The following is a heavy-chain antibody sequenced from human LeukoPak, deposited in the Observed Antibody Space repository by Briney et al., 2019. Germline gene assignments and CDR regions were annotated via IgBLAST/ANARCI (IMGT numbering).Heavy chain of an antibody. V-gene: IGHV4-39*01. Sequence: SETLSLTCAVSGGSISSSSYYWGWIRQPPGKGLEWIGSIYYSGSTYYNPSLKSRVTISVDTSKNQFSLKLGSVTAADTAVYYCARTFGGSYYTGFDYWGQGTLVTVSS. J-gene: IGHJ4*02. CDR3: ARTFGGSYYTGFDY. CDR2: IYYSGST. D-gene: IGHD1-26*01. CDR1: GGSISSSSYY.